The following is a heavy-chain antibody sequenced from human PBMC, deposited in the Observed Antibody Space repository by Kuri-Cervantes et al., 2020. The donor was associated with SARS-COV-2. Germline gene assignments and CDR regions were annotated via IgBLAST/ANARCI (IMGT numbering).Heavy chain of an antibody. CDR3: AHTITTVTTFGNWFDP. CDR1: GFSLSTSGVG. V-gene: IGHV2-5*02. Sequence: SGPTLVNPTQTLTLTCTFSGFSLSTSGVGVGWTRQPPGKALEWLALIYWDDDKRYSPSLKSRLTITKDTSKNQVVLTMTNMDPVDTATYYCAHTITTVTTFGNWFDPWGQGTLVTVSS. D-gene: IGHD4-17*01. CDR2: IYWDDDK. J-gene: IGHJ5*02.